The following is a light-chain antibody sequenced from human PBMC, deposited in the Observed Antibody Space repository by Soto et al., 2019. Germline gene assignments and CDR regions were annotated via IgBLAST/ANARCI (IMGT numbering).Light chain of an antibody. CDR3: QQNYSPPYT. V-gene: IGKV1-39*01. J-gene: IGKJ2*01. CDR1: QSIIRY. Sequence: DIQMTQSPSSLSASVGDRVTLTCRASQSIIRYLNWYQQKPGKAPKLLISAASSLQSGVPSRFSGSGSGTEFTLTISSLQPGDFATYYCQQNYSPPYTFGQGTKLEIK. CDR2: AAS.